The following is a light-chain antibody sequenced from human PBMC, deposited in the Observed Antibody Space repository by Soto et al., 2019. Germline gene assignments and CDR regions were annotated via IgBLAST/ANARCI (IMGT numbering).Light chain of an antibody. J-gene: IGKJ1*01. Sequence: EILLTQSPGTLSLSPGERATLSCRASQSVSSSYLAWYQQKPGQAHRLLIYGASSRATGIPDRFSGSGSGTDFTLTISRLEPEDFAVYYCQQYGSSLWTFGQGTKVDI. CDR1: QSVSSSY. V-gene: IGKV3-20*01. CDR2: GAS. CDR3: QQYGSSLWT.